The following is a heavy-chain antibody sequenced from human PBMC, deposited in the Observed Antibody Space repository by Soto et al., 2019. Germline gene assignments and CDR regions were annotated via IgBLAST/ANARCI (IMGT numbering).Heavy chain of an antibody. J-gene: IGHJ5*02. Sequence: SETLSLTCTVSGGSVSSGSYYWSWIRQPPGKGLEWIGYIYYSGSTNYNPSLKSRVTISVDTSKNQFSLKLSSMNAADTAVYYCARDFFGYCSGGSCYRTNWFHPWGQGTLVTVSS. V-gene: IGHV4-61*01. CDR2: IYYSGST. CDR1: GGSVSSGSYY. D-gene: IGHD2-15*01. CDR3: ARDFFGYCSGGSCYRTNWFHP.